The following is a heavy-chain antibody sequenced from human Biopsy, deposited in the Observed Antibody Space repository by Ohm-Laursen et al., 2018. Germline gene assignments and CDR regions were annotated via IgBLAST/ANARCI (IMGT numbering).Heavy chain of an antibody. CDR2: INHSGRT. CDR3: GRGVDYYDPYHYYALDV. V-gene: IGHV4-34*01. Sequence: SHTLSPTCAVYGESFNGYYWSWIRQTPGKGLEWIGEINHSGRTNYNPSLKSRVTISVDTSKNQFSLKVRAGTAADTAVYYCGRGVDYYDPYHYYALDVWGQGTTVTVSS. D-gene: IGHD3-22*01. J-gene: IGHJ6*02. CDR1: GESFNGYY.